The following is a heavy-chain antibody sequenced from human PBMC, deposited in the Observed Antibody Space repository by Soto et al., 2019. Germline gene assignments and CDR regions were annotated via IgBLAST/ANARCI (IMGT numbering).Heavy chain of an antibody. CDR1: GFTFSSYS. V-gene: IGHV3-21*01. CDR2: ISSSSSYI. D-gene: IGHD3-16*01. Sequence: GGSLRLSCAASGFTFSSYSMNWVRQAPGKGLEWVSSISSSSSYIYYADSVKGRFTISRDNAKNSLYLQMNSLRAEDTTVYYCARGWGNAFDIWGQGTMVTVSS. J-gene: IGHJ3*02. CDR3: ARGWGNAFDI.